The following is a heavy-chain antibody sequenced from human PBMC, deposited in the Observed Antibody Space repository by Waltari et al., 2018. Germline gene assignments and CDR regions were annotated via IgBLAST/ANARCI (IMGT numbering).Heavy chain of an antibody. CDR2: IYYSGST. CDR1: GGSISSYY. J-gene: IGHJ6*03. V-gene: IGHV4-59*01. Sequence: QVQLQESGPGLVKPSETLSLTCTVPGGSISSYYWTWIRQPPGKGLGWVGDIYYSGSTNHNPYLKSRVTISVDTSKNQFSLKLSSVTAADTAVYYCARGPLCSGGSCYGYYYYYMDVWGKGTTVTVSS. D-gene: IGHD2-15*01. CDR3: ARGPLCSGGSCYGYYYYYMDV.